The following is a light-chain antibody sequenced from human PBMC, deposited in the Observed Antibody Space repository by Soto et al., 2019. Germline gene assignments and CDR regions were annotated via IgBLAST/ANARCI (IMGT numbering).Light chain of an antibody. J-gene: IGKJ1*01. CDR3: QQYFGTVWT. CDR2: WAS. Sequence: DIVMSQSPDSLAVSLGERATINCKSSQSLFFTSNDNNYLAWYQQKPGQPPRLLFYWASTRESGVPDRFSASGSGTDFSLTISNLQAEDVAVYYCQQYFGTVWTFGRGTKVEI. V-gene: IGKV4-1*01. CDR1: QSLFFTSNDNNY.